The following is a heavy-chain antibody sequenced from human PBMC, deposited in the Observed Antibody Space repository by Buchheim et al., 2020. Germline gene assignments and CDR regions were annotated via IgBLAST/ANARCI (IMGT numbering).Heavy chain of an antibody. CDR1: GFTLSSFA. CDR2: IWYDGSNK. CDR3: ARVMDRAAYGMDV. J-gene: IGHJ6*02. V-gene: IGHV3-33*01. D-gene: IGHD5-18*01. Sequence: QVQLVESGGGVVQPGRSLGLSCTASGFTLSSFAMSWVRQAPGKGLEWVAIIWYDGSNKYYTESVKGRFTVSRDTSKNTLYLQMSSLRADDTAVYYCARVMDRAAYGMDVWGQGTT.